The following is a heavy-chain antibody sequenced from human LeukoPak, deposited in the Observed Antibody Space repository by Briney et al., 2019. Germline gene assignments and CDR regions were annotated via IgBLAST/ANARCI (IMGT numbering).Heavy chain of an antibody. CDR2: IYPGDSDT. J-gene: IGHJ6*03. D-gene: IGHD6-13*01. V-gene: IGHV5-51*01. Sequence: PGESLKISCKGSGYSFTSYWIGWVRQMPGKGLEWMGIIYPGDSDTRYSPSFQGQVTISADKSISTAYLQWSSLKASDTAMYYCARHGYESSSFYYYYMDVWGKGTTVTVSS. CDR1: GYSFTSYW. CDR3: ARHGYESSSFYYYYMDV.